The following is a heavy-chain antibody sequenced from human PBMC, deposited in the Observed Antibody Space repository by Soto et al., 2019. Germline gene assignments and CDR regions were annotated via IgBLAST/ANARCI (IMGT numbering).Heavy chain of an antibody. CDR3: ARVRQGCSANNCYFDP. CDR1: GGSVRAPDW. Sequence: QVHLQESGPGLVAPSGTLSLTCTLSGGSVRAPDWWNWVRQSPDKGLEWIAEVHISGHSNYNSSLMSRVSVSIDSSKNQFYLNLNSVTAADTAIYYCARVRQGCSANNCYFDPWGQGTQVTISS. V-gene: IGHV4-4*02. D-gene: IGHD1-1*01. J-gene: IGHJ5*01. CDR2: VHISGHS.